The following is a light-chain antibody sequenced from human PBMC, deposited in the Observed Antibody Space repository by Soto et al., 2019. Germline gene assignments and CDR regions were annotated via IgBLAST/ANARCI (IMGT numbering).Light chain of an antibody. J-gene: IGKJ1*01. CDR3: QHYDSARWT. CDR2: GVS. Sequence: EVVLTQSPGTLSLSPGERATLSCRASQSVSGSDLAWYQQKPGQAPRLLISGVSNRATGTPDRFSGSGSGTDFGLTISRLEPEDFAVYYCQHYDSARWTFGLGTKVDIK. CDR1: QSVSGSD. V-gene: IGKV3-20*01.